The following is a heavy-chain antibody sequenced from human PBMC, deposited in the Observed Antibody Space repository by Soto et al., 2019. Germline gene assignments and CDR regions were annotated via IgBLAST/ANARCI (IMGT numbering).Heavy chain of an antibody. D-gene: IGHD3-10*01. CDR3: ARAVTWGLDV. Sequence: EVQLVESGGGLVQPGGSLRLSCAASGFTFSLYSMSWVRQAPGKGLEWVSYISRSSTGIHYADSVKGRFTISRDDATNSMHRQMNSLRDGDTAVYYCARAVTWGLDVWGQGTTVSIFS. J-gene: IGHJ6*02. CDR1: GFTFSLYS. CDR2: ISRSSTGI. V-gene: IGHV3-48*02.